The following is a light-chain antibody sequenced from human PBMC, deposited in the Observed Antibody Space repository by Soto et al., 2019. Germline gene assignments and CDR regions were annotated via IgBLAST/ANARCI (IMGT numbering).Light chain of an antibody. CDR2: DAS. V-gene: IGKV3-15*01. CDR3: QQYDNWPRT. Sequence: EKTMSQSPATVSVSQVEIAAPSCMASQSVRSNLAWYQQKPGQPPRLLIYDASTRATGIPSRFSGSGSGTEFTLTISSLKSEDFAVYYCQQYDNWPRTFGQGTKVDIK. J-gene: IGKJ1*01. CDR1: QSVRSN.